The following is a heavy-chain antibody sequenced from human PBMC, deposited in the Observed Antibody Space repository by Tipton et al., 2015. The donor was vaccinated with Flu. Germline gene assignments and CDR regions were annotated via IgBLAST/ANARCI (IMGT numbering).Heavy chain of an antibody. CDR3: ARVNRGFFDY. V-gene: IGHV4-61*02. CDR2: VYPSGSA. CDR1: GGSISSGSYY. D-gene: IGHD1/OR15-1a*01. J-gene: IGHJ4*02. Sequence: TLSLTCTVSGGSISSGSYYWSWIRQPAGKGLEWIGRVYPSGSANYNPSLKSRVTISVDTSKNQFSLNLSSVTAADTAVYYCARVNRGFFDYWGQGTPVTVSS.